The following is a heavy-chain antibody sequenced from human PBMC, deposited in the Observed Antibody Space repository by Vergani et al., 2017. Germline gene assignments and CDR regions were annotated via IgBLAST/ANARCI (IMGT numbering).Heavy chain of an antibody. V-gene: IGHV1-69*12. CDR2: IIPIFGTA. CDR3: ARGIEIRRFGELYPVTPYYYYGMDV. Sequence: QVQRVQSGAEVKKPGSSVKFSCKASGGTFSSYAISWVRQAPGQGLEWMGGIIPIFGTANYAQKFKGRVTITADESTSTAYMGLSSLRSEDTAVYYCARGIEIRRFGELYPVTPYYYYGMDVWGQGTTVTVSS. CDR1: GGTFSSYA. J-gene: IGHJ6*02. D-gene: IGHD3-10*01.